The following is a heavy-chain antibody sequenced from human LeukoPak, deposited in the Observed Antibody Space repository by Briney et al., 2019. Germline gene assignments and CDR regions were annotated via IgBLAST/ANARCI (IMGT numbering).Heavy chain of an antibody. CDR1: GFTFSIYA. D-gene: IGHD4-11*01. Sequence: GGSLRLSCAASGFTFSIYAMNWVRQAPGKGLEWVSGISGSGVSTYYAGSVKGRFTISRDNSKDSLHLHMNSLRADDTAIYYCAKDAHDYSNYGWFDLWGQGTLVTVSS. CDR2: ISGSGVST. CDR3: AKDAHDYSNYGWFDL. V-gene: IGHV3-23*01. J-gene: IGHJ5*02.